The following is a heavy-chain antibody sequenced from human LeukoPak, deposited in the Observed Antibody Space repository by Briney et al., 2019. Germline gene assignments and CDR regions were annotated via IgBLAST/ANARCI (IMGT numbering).Heavy chain of an antibody. V-gene: IGHV3-23*01. Sequence: GGSLRLSCAASEFSVGSNYMTWVRQAPGKGLEWVSAISGSGGSTYYADSVKGRFTISRDNSKNTLYLQMNSLRAEDTAVYYCAKDSVTPGYYMDVWGKGTTVTVSS. D-gene: IGHD4-17*01. CDR2: ISGSGGST. J-gene: IGHJ6*03. CDR3: AKDSVTPGYYMDV. CDR1: EFSVGSNY.